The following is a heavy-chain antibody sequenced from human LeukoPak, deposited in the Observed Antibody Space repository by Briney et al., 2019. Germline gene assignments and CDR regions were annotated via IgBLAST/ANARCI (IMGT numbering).Heavy chain of an antibody. D-gene: IGHD5-18*01. CDR2: ISYDGSNK. Sequence: GGSLRLSCAASGFTFSSYSMNWVRQAPGKGLEWVAVISYDGSNKYYADSVKGRFTISRDNSKNTLYLQMNSLRAEDTAVYYCARGGPSGCSYGYDYYYYYYMDVWGKGTTVTVSS. V-gene: IGHV3-30*03. J-gene: IGHJ6*03. CDR3: ARGGPSGCSYGYDYYYYYYMDV. CDR1: GFTFSSYS.